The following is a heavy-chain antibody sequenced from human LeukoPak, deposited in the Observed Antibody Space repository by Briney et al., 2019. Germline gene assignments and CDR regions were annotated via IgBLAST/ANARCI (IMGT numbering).Heavy chain of an antibody. D-gene: IGHD3-3*01. CDR3: ARDSLRFLEWLSNRGYFDY. V-gene: IGHV4-39*07. CDR2: IYYSGST. J-gene: IGHJ4*02. Sequence: NTSETLSLTCTVSGGSISSSSYYWGWIRQPPGKGLEWIGSIYYSGSTYYNPSLKSRVTISVDTSKNQFSLKLSSVTAADTAVYYCARDSLRFLEWLSNRGYFDYWGQGTLVTVSS. CDR1: GGSISSSSYY.